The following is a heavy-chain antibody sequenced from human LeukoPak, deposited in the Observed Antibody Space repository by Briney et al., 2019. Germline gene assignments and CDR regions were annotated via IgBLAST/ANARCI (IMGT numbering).Heavy chain of an antibody. D-gene: IGHD3-9*01. CDR3: ARDPSPLRYFDWLLSPYFDY. V-gene: IGHV3-30*04. CDR2: ISSDGSNK. Sequence: GRSLRLSCAASGFTFSSYAMHWVRQAPGKGLEWVAVISSDGSNKYYADSVKGRFTISRDNSKNTLYLQMNSLRAEDTAVYYCARDPSPLRYFDWLLSPYFDYWGQGTLVTVSS. CDR1: GFTFSSYA. J-gene: IGHJ4*02.